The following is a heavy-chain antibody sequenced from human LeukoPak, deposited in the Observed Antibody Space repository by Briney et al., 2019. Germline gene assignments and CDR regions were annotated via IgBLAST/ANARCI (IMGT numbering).Heavy chain of an antibody. D-gene: IGHD3-10*01. CDR1: GGSISSCY. CDR2: IYDNLST. Sequence: SETLSLTCTVSGGSISSCYWSWIRLPPGPGLELNGYIYDNLSTNYNPSLKSRDTITVDTSKNQFSLKLSSVTAADTAVYYCARHQKGRFGELPLDYWGQGTLVTVSS. V-gene: IGHV4-59*08. CDR3: ARHQKGRFGELPLDY. J-gene: IGHJ4*02.